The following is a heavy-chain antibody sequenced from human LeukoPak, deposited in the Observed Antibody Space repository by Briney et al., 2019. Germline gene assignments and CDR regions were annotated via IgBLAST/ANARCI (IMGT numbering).Heavy chain of an antibody. CDR3: TRSNYDSTTFYSHLDL. CDR1: GFTFSSYW. CDR2: VDVHGQGT. Sequence: GGFLRFSCAAPGFTFSSYWMHWVRQAPGKGPVWVSRVDVHGQGTAYADSVKGRFTISRDNAMNTLTLQLNSLSAEDTAVYYCTRSNYDSTTFYSHLDLWCQETLVTVSS. J-gene: IGHJ5*02. D-gene: IGHD2/OR15-2a*01. V-gene: IGHV3-74*01.